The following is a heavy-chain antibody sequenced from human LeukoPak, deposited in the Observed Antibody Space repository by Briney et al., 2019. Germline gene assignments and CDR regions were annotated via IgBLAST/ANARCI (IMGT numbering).Heavy chain of an antibody. CDR2: INHSGST. V-gene: IGHV4-34*01. J-gene: IGHJ5*02. Sequence: SETLSLTCAVYGGCFSGYYWSWIRQPPGKGLEWIGEINHSGSTNYNPSLKSRVTISVDTSKNQFSLKLSSVTAADTAVYYCARVVPATKWSNWFDPWGQGTLVTVSS. CDR3: ARVVPATKWSNWFDP. D-gene: IGHD2-2*01. CDR1: GGCFSGYY.